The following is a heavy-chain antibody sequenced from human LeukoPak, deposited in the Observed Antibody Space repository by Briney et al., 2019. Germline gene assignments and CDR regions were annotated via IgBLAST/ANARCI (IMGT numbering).Heavy chain of an antibody. CDR1: GGSISSYY. V-gene: IGHV4-59*01. Sequence: SETLSLTCTVSGGSISSYYWSWIRHPPAKGLEWIGYIYYSGSTNYNPSLKSRVTISVDTSKNQFSLKLSTVTAADTAVYYCARGYCSSTSCYSYFDYWGQGTLVTVSS. CDR3: ARGYCSSTSCYSYFDY. D-gene: IGHD2-2*02. CDR2: IYYSGST. J-gene: IGHJ4*02.